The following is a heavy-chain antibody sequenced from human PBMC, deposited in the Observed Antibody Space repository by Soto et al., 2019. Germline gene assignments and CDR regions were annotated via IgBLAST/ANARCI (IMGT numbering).Heavy chain of an antibody. D-gene: IGHD6-13*01. CDR1: GFTFSSYW. V-gene: IGHV3-7*01. CDR3: ARPLEQHQLGFGMDV. J-gene: IGHJ6*01. CDR2: IKQDGSEK. Sequence: PGGSLRLSCAASGFTFSSYWMSWVRQAPGKGLEWVANIKQDGSEKYYVDSVKGRFTISRDNSKSTLYLQMNSLRAEDTAVYYCARPLEQHQLGFGMDVWGQGSPVTVSS.